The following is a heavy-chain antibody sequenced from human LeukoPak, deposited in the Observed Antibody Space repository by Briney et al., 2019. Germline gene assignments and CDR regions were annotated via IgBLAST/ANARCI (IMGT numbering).Heavy chain of an antibody. CDR3: ARLPQYYYYYYGMDV. V-gene: IGHV1-46*01. J-gene: IGHJ6*02. CDR2: INPSGGST. CDR1: GYTFTSYY. D-gene: IGHD6-19*01. Sequence: ASVKVSCKASGYTFTSYYMHWVRQAPGQGLEWMGIINPSGGSTSYAQKFQGRVTMTRDTSTSTAYMELSSLRSEDTAVYYCARLPQYYYYYYGMDVWGQGTTVTVSS.